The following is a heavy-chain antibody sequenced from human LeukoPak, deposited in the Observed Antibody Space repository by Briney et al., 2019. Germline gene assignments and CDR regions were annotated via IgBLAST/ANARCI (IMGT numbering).Heavy chain of an antibody. V-gene: IGHV4-39*01. CDR1: GGSISSSSHY. CDR2: IYTSGST. CDR3: ARHLNYYYYYYMDV. J-gene: IGHJ6*03. Sequence: SETLSLTCTVSGGSISSSSHYWGWIRQPPGKGLEWIGRIYTSGSTYYNPSLKSRVTISGDTSKSQFSLNLTSVTAADTAVYYCARHLNYYYYYYMDVWGKGTTVTVSS.